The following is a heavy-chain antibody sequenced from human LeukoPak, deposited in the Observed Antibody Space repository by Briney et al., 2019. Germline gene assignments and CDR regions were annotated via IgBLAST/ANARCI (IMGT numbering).Heavy chain of an antibody. J-gene: IGHJ4*02. CDR2: ISGSGDRT. CDR1: AFAFSSYD. V-gene: IGHV3-23*01. Sequence: GGSLRLSCAASAFAFSSYDMIWVRQAPGQGLEWVSVISGSGDRTCYRGSVKGRFTISRDNSKNTLYLEMNSLRAEDTAVYYCAKDGPNKPFDYWGQGTLVTVSS. CDR3: AKDGPNKPFDY. D-gene: IGHD1/OR15-1a*01.